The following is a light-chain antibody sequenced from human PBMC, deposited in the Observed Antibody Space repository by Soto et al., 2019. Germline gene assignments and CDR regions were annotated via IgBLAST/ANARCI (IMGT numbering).Light chain of an antibody. CDR2: KTS. V-gene: IGKV1-5*03. Sequence: DIQMTQSPSTLSASVGDRVTITCRASQTISSRLAWYQQKPEKAPKLLIYKTSSLESGVPSRFSGSGSGTEFTLTISSLQPDDLGIYYCQHYDTYSPFGGGTKVEIK. J-gene: IGKJ4*02. CDR1: QTISSR. CDR3: QHYDTYSP.